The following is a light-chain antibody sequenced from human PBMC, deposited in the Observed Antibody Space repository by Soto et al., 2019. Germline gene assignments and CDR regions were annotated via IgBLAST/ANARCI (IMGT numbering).Light chain of an antibody. J-gene: IGKJ1*01. CDR1: QSVSSN. CDR3: QQYNNWPRT. V-gene: IGKV3-15*01. CDR2: GAS. Sequence: EIVMTQSPATLSVSPGERATLSCRASQSVSSNLAWYQQKPGQAPRLLIYGASTRATGIPARFSGSGSGTEFTLTLSSLQSEDFAVDYCQQYNNWPRTFGQGTKVEIK.